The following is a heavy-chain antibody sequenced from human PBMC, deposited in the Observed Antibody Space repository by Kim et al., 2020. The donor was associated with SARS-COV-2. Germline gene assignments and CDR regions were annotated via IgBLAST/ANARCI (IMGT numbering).Heavy chain of an antibody. CDR3: ARGCDY. Sequence: SETLSLTCTVSGGSISSYYWSWIRQPPGKGLEWIGYIYYSGSTNYNPSLKSGGTISVDTSKNQFALKLSSVTAADTAVYYCARGCDYWGQGTLVTVS. J-gene: IGHJ4*02. CDR1: GGSISSYY. V-gene: IGHV4-59*01. CDR2: IYYSGST.